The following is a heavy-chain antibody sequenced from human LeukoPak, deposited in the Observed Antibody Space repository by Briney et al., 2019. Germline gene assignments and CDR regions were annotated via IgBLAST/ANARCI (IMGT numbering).Heavy chain of an antibody. V-gene: IGHV1-69*13. CDR3: ARDSASSGWSPRGEDYFDY. CDR1: GGTFSSYA. D-gene: IGHD6-19*01. J-gene: IGHJ4*02. CDR2: IIPIFGTA. Sequence: GASVKVSCKASGGTFSSYAISWVRQAPGQGLEWMGGIIPIFGTANYAQKFQGRVTITADESTSTAYMELSSLRSDDTAVYYCARDSASSGWSPRGEDYFDYWGQGTLVTVSS.